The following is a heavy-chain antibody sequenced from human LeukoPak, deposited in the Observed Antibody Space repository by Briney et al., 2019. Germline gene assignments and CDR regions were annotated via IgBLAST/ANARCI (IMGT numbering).Heavy chain of an antibody. J-gene: IGHJ4*02. Sequence: GSLRLSCAASGFTFSSYWMSWVRQPPGKGLEWIASRHYRGTTNYNPSLESRVTISVDTSRKQFSLKLSSVTAADTAVYYCAREMWPVGFSYFDYWGQGILVTVSS. D-gene: IGHD6-19*01. V-gene: IGHV4-59*01. CDR3: AREMWPVGFSYFDY. CDR1: GFTFSSYW. CDR2: RHYRGTT.